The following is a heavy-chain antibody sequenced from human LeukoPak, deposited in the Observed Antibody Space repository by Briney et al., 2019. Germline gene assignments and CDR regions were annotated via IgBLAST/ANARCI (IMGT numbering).Heavy chain of an antibody. CDR3: ARAGIAVAGMPAPKRKWFDP. V-gene: IGHV4-59*12. Sequence: SETLSLTCTVSGGSISSYYWSWIRQPPGKGLEWIGYIYYSGSTNYNPSLKSRVTISVDTSKNQFSLKLSSVTAADTAVYYCARAGIAVAGMPAPKRKWFDPWGQGTLVTVSS. CDR1: GGSISSYY. J-gene: IGHJ5*02. CDR2: IYYSGST. D-gene: IGHD6-19*01.